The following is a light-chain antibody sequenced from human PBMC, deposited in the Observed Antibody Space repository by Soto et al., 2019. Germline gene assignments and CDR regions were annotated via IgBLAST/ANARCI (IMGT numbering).Light chain of an antibody. CDR1: QSVSSSY. V-gene: IGKV3-20*01. CDR3: QQYSSSLPMFT. J-gene: IGKJ2*01. CDR2: GAS. Sequence: EIVLTQSPGTLSLSPGERATLSCRASQSVSSSYLARYQQKPGQAPRLLIYGASSRATGIPDRFSGSGSGTDFTLTISTREPEDFAVYYCQQYSSSLPMFTFGQGTKLEIK.